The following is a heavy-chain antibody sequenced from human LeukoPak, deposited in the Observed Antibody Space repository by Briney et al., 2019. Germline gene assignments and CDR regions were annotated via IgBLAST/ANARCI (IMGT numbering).Heavy chain of an antibody. J-gene: IGHJ5*02. D-gene: IGHD6-19*01. CDR3: AISSAVAGGEFDP. CDR2: ISSSSSTI. Sequence: GGSLRLSCAASGFTFSSYSMNWVRRAPGKGLEWVSYISSSSSTIYYADSVKGRFTISRDNAKNSLYLQMNSLRAEDTAVYYCAISSAVAGGEFDPWGQGTLVTVSS. CDR1: GFTFSSYS. V-gene: IGHV3-48*01.